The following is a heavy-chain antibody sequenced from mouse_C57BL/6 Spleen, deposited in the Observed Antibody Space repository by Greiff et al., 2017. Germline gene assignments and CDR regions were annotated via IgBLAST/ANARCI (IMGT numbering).Heavy chain of an antibody. CDR1: GYTFTDYN. D-gene: IGHD1-1*01. CDR2: INPNNGGT. CDR3: APVYGGSTHWYFDV. V-gene: IGHV1-22*01. J-gene: IGHJ1*03. Sequence: EVKLQQSGPELAKPGASVKMSCKASGYTFTDYNMHWVKQSHGKSLEWIGYINPNNGGTSYNQKFKGKATLTVNKSSSTAYMELRSLTSEDSAVDYCAPVYGGSTHWYFDVWGTGTTVTVSS.